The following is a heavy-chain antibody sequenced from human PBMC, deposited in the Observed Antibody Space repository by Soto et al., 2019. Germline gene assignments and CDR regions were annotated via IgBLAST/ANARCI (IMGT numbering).Heavy chain of an antibody. D-gene: IGHD1-26*01. CDR1: GGTFSSYS. V-gene: IGHV1-69*01. Sequence: QVQLVQSGAEVKKPGSSVKVSCKASGGTFSSYSINWVRQAPGQGLEWMGEIMPIFGTANYAQKFQVIVTITADESTSTAYMELSRLRSEDTAVYYCARDGGRHTGGIDYWGQGMLVTVSS. J-gene: IGHJ4*02. CDR2: IMPIFGTA. CDR3: ARDGGRHTGGIDY.